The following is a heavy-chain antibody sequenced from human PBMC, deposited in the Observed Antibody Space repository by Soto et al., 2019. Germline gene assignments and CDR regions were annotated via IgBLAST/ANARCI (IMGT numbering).Heavy chain of an antibody. V-gene: IGHV3-23*01. CDR3: AKDSGYQLPDNYFYYGLDV. D-gene: IGHD2-2*01. J-gene: IGHJ6*02. Sequence: GGSLGLSCAASGFSFTNFAMSWVRQAPGKGLEWVAGIGASGDITWYADSVKGRLSISRDNSKNTLYLQLNSLRPEDTAVYYCAKDSGYQLPDNYFYYGLDVCSQWTTVTVSS. CDR1: GFSFTNFA. CDR2: IGASGDIT.